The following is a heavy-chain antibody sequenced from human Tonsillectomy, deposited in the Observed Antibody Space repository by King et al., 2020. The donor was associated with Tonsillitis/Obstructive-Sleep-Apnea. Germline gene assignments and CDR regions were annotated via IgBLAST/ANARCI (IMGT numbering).Heavy chain of an antibody. CDR1: GYTFISYD. CDR2: SRPYDGDT. D-gene: IGHD3-22*01. CDR3: ARDYYDNSGYYNGYFQH. Sequence: VQLVQSGAEVKKPGASVKVSCKASGYTFISYDITWVRQAPGQGLEWMGWSRPYDGDTNYAQKLQGRVTMTSDTSTTTAYMELRSLRSDDTAVYYCARDYYDNSGYYNGYFQHWGQGTLVTVSS. J-gene: IGHJ1*01. V-gene: IGHV1-18*01.